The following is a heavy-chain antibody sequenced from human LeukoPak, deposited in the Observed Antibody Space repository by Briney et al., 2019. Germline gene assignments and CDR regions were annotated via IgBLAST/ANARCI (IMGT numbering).Heavy chain of an antibody. CDR3: AKDVAGTNYYYGMDV. Sequence: GGSLRLSCAASGFTFSSYAMSWVRQAPGKGLEWVPAISGSGGSTYYADSVKGRFTISRDNSKNTLYLQMNSPRAEDTAVYYCAKDVAGTNYYYGMDVWGQGTTVTVSS. J-gene: IGHJ6*02. D-gene: IGHD6-19*01. CDR2: ISGSGGST. CDR1: GFTFSSYA. V-gene: IGHV3-23*01.